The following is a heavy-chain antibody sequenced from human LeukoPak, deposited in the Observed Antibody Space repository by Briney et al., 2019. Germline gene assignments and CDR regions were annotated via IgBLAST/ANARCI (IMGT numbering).Heavy chain of an antibody. J-gene: IGHJ4*02. CDR1: GYTFTGSF. CDR3: VRAEPVDY. Sequence: ASVKVSCKVSGYTFTGSFIHWVRQAPGQGLEWMGWISSDTGGTKFARKFQGRVTMTRDTSISTAYMELRSLRSDDTAVYYCVRAEPVDYWGQGTRITVSS. D-gene: IGHD1-14*01. CDR2: ISSDTGGT. V-gene: IGHV1-2*02.